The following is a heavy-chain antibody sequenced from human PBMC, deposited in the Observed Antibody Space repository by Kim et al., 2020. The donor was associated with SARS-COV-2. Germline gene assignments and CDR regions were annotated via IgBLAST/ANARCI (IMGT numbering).Heavy chain of an antibody. CDR1: GFTFSSYG. CDR3: AKDGSGSSWYFDY. D-gene: IGHD6-13*01. CDR2: ISYDGSNK. Sequence: GGSLRLSCAASGFTFSSYGMHWVRQAPGKGLEWVAVISYDGSNKYYADSVKGRFTISRDNSKNTLYLQMNSLRAEDTAVYYCAKDGSGSSWYFDYWGQGTLVTVSS. J-gene: IGHJ4*02. V-gene: IGHV3-30*18.